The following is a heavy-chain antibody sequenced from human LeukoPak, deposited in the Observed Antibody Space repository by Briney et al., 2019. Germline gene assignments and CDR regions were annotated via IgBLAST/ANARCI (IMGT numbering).Heavy chain of an antibody. V-gene: IGHV3-30-3*01. D-gene: IGHD4-17*01. CDR3: ARDSAVTTSHHFDY. CDR1: GFTFSSYA. CDR2: ISYDGSNK. J-gene: IGHJ4*02. Sequence: GRSLRLSCGASGFTFSSYAMHWVRQAPGKGLEWVAVISYDGSNKYYADSVKGRFTISRDNSKNTLYLQMNGLRAEDTAVYYCARDSAVTTSHHFDYWGQGTLVTVSS.